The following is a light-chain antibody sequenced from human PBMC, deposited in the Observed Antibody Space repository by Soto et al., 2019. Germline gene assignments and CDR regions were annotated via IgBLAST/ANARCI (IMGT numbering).Light chain of an antibody. J-gene: IGKJ5*01. CDR1: QSVSSY. Sequence: EIVLTQSPATLSLSPGERATLSCRASQSVSSYLAWYQQKPGQAPRLLIYDASNRATGIPARFSGSGSGTDFTLTISSLVPEDIAVYYCQQRSNWPTFGQGTRLEIK. CDR3: QQRSNWPT. V-gene: IGKV3-11*01. CDR2: DAS.